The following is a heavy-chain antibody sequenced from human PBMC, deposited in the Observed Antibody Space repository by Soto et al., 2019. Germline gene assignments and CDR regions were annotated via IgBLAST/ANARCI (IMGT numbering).Heavy chain of an antibody. V-gene: IGHV3-23*01. D-gene: IGHD2-15*01. CDR1: GFIFSNYD. CDR3: AKTPLRVGPIDY. J-gene: IGHJ4*02. Sequence: DVRLLDSGGGLVQPGGSLRLSCAASGFIFSNYDMSWVRQTPGKGLEWVSGISGRGDNTYYADSVKGRFTVSRDNSKNTLYLQMDSLRAEDTAVYYCAKTPLRVGPIDYWGQGTLVTVSS. CDR2: ISGRGDNT.